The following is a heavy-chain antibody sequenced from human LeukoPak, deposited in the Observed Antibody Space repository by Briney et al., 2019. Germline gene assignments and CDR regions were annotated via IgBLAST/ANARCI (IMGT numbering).Heavy chain of an antibody. V-gene: IGHV3-21*01. Sequence: PGGSLRLSCAASGFTFSSYSMNWVRQAPGKGLEWVSSISSSSSYIYYADSVKGRFTISRDNAKNSLYLQMNSLRAEDTAVYYCARGKRVVVAATVGAFDIWGQGTMVTVSS. J-gene: IGHJ3*02. CDR1: GFTFSSYS. CDR2: ISSSSSYI. D-gene: IGHD2-15*01. CDR3: ARGKRVVVAATVGAFDI.